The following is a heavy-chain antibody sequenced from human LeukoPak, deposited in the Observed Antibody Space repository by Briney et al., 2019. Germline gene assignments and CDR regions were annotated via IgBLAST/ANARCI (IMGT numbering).Heavy chain of an antibody. CDR1: GSGFSTHA. CDR3: AGAIGYFDY. Sequence: PGTSLRLSCAASGSGFSTHAMHWVRQAPGKGLEWVGVISYDGSDKYYVDSVKGRFTISRDNSKNTLYLQMNSLSAEDTAVYYCAGAIGYFDYWGQGTLVTVSS. V-gene: IGHV3-30*03. J-gene: IGHJ4*02. D-gene: IGHD2-21*01. CDR2: ISYDGSDK.